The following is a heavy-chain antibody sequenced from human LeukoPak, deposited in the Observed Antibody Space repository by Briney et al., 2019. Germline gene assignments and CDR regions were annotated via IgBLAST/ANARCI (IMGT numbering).Heavy chain of an antibody. D-gene: IGHD3-16*01. CDR2: IYYSGST. J-gene: IGHJ6*03. CDR1: GGSINSGGFY. Sequence: PSQTLSLTCTVSGGSINSGGFYWSWIRQHPGKGLEWIGYIYYSGSTYYNPSLKSPVTISVDTSTNQFSLKLSSVTAADTAVYYCARAIPTDVRAYYYYYMDVWGKGTTVTVSS. CDR3: ARAIPTDVRAYYYYYMDV. V-gene: IGHV4-31*01.